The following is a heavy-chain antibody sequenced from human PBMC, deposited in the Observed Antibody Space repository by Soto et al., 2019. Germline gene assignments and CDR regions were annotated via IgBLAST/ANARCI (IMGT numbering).Heavy chain of an antibody. CDR2: ISPYNGNT. Sequence: QVQLVQSRAEVKKPGASVKVSCKASGYTLTSYGISWVRQAPGQGLEWVGWISPYNGNTNYAQKLQDRVTLTTDTSTSTAYMELRSLRPDDTALYYCARADFDFWSGYSPFDYWGQGTLVTVSS. V-gene: IGHV1-18*01. D-gene: IGHD3-3*01. CDR3: ARADFDFWSGYSPFDY. CDR1: GYTLTSYG. J-gene: IGHJ4*02.